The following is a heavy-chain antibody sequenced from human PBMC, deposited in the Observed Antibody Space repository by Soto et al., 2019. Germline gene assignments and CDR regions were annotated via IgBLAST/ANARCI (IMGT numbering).Heavy chain of an antibody. CDR1: GFTFGDYA. V-gene: IGHV3-49*03. CDR2: IRCKRNGGTS. J-gene: IGHJ3*01. D-gene: IGHD2-15*01. Sequence: EVQLVESGGGLVQPGRSLRLSCTASGFTFGDYAMSWFRQAPGKGLEWVGFIRCKRNGGTSEYAASVKGRFIISRDDSKSIAYLQKNSLTTEDTAVYYCSNNTLRGYCSGGSCFNGRYAFDLWGQGTMVTVSS. CDR3: SNNTLRGYCSGGSCFNGRYAFDL.